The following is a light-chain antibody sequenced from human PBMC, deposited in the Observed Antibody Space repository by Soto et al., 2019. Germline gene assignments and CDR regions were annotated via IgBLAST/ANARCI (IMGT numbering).Light chain of an antibody. CDR3: QTWGTVV. Sequence: QSVLTQSPSASASLGASVKLTCTLSSGHSSYAIAWHQQQPEKGPRYLMKLNSDGSHSKGDGIPDRFSGSSSGAERYLTISSRQSEDEADYYCQTWGTVVFGGGTKLTVL. CDR1: SGHSSYA. CDR2: LNSDGSH. J-gene: IGLJ2*01. V-gene: IGLV4-69*01.